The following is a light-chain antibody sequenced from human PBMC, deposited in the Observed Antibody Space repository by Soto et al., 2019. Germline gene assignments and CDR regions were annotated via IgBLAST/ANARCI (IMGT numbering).Light chain of an antibody. Sequence: QSVLTQPASVSGSPGQSITISCPGTSSDVGAYDYVSWYQQHPDKAPKLMIFEVSDRPSGVSNRFSGSNSGNTASLTISGLQAEDEADYFCSSYTSNSTLVFGGGTKVTVL. CDR2: EVS. J-gene: IGLJ3*02. V-gene: IGLV2-14*01. CDR1: SSDVGAYDY. CDR3: SSYTSNSTLV.